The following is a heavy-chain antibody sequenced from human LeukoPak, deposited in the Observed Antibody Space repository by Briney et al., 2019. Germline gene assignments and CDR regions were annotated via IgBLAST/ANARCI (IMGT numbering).Heavy chain of an antibody. V-gene: IGHV3-21*01. CDR3: ARGLVGAAFDY. Sequence: GGSLRLSCAASGFTFSSYSMNWVRQVPGKGLEWVSSMSSSRDYVFYADSVRGRFTIFRDNANQSLDLEMSSLRGEDTAIYYCARGLVGAAFDYWGRGTLVTVSS. CDR1: GFTFSSYS. CDR2: MSSSRDYV. J-gene: IGHJ4*02. D-gene: IGHD1-26*01.